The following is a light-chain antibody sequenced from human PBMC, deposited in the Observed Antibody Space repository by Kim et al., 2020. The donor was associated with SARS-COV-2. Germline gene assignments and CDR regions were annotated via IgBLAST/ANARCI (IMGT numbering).Light chain of an antibody. V-gene: IGLV2-8*01. CDR1: SSDIANYEY. Sequence: GHSVTLSWTGTSSDIANYEYVSWYQQRPGQAPKLMIYEVSKRPSGVPDRFSGSKSGNTASLTVSGLQAEDEADYYCSSYAGSNNLVFGGGTQLTVL. CDR3: SSYAGSNNLV. J-gene: IGLJ3*02. CDR2: EVS.